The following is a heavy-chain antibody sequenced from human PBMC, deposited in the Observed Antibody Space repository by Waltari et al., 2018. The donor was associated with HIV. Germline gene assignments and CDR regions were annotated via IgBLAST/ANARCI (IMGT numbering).Heavy chain of an antibody. CDR2: IFSNDEK. CDR3: ARNLRTSVTTGYGLDV. Sequence: QVTLKESAPVLVKPTETLTLPCTVSGFSLTNGRMGVTWLRQPPGKALEWLAHIFSNDEKSYTSSLKNRLTISRDTSKSQVVLTMTDMDPVDTATYFCARNLRTSVTTGYGLDVWGQGTTVTVSS. CDR1: GFSLTNGRMG. V-gene: IGHV2-26*01. J-gene: IGHJ6*02. D-gene: IGHD4-17*01.